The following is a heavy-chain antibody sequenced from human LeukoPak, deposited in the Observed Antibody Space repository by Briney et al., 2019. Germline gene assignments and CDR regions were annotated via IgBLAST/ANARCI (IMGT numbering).Heavy chain of an antibody. V-gene: IGHV1-18*01. Sequence: ASVKVSCKASGYTFTSYGISWVRQAPGQGLEWMGWISAYNGNTNYAQKLQGRVTMTTDTSTGTAYMELRSLRSDDTAVYYCARYYDILTGYYPLSHWGQGTLVTVSS. CDR2: ISAYNGNT. CDR3: ARYYDILTGYYPLSH. J-gene: IGHJ4*02. D-gene: IGHD3-9*01. CDR1: GYTFTSYG.